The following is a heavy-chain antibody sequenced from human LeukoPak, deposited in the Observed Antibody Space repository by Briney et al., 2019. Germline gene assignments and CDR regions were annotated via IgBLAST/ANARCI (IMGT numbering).Heavy chain of an antibody. Sequence: GGSLRLSCAASGFTFSDYYMSWVRQAPGKGLEWVSSISSSSSYIYYADSVKGRFTISRDNAKNSLYLQMNSLRAEDTAVYYCARDYGDPYYFDYWGQGTLVTVSS. CDR1: GFTFSDYY. D-gene: IGHD4-17*01. CDR3: ARDYGDPYYFDY. CDR2: ISSSSSYI. V-gene: IGHV3-21*01. J-gene: IGHJ4*02.